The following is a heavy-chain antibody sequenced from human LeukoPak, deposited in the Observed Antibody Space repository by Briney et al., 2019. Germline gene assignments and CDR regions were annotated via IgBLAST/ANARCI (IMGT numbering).Heavy chain of an antibody. V-gene: IGHV3-13*04. CDR2: ISSSGDT. CDR3: VRALYNSGQFDP. D-gene: IGHD5-12*01. Sequence: TGGSLRLSCAASGFTFRKFDMHWVRQATGKGLEWVSGISSSGDTFYQDSVKGRFTISRENGENSLFLQLNSLRTGDTAVYYCVRALYNSGQFDPWGQGTLVTVSS. J-gene: IGHJ5*02. CDR1: GFTFRKFD.